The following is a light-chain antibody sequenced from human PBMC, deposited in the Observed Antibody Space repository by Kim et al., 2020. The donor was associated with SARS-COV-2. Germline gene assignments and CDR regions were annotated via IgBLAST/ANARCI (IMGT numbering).Light chain of an antibody. CDR3: QAWDRSTAGV. CDR1: KLGDKY. V-gene: IGLV3-1*01. J-gene: IGLJ1*01. Sequence: SYELTQPPSVSVSPGQTASITCSGDKLGDKYACWYQQKPGQSPVLVIYQDSKRPSGIPERFSGSNSGHTATLTISGTQAMDEADYYCQAWDRSTAGVFGT. CDR2: QDS.